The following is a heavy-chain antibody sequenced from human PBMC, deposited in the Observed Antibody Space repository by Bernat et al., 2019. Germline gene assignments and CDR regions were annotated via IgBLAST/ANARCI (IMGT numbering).Heavy chain of an antibody. CDR2: IYSGGST. J-gene: IGHJ6*03. Sequence: EVQLVESGGGLVQPGGSLRLSCAASGFTVSSNYMSWVRQAPGKGLEWVSVIYSGGSTYYADSVKGRFTISRDNSKNTLYLQMNSLRAEDTAVYYCARQGLEPRGCYYYYYYMDVWGKGTTVTVSS. CDR3: ARQGLEPRGCYYYYYYMDV. V-gene: IGHV3-66*04. CDR1: GFTVSSNY. D-gene: IGHD1-1*01.